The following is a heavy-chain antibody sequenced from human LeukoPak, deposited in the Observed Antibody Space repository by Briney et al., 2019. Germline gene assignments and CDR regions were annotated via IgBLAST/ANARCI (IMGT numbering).Heavy chain of an antibody. V-gene: IGHV4-4*02. CDR3: AREPRGITGTPFDY. CDR2: IYHSGST. D-gene: IGHD1/OR15-1a*01. J-gene: IGHJ4*02. CDR1: GGSISSSNW. Sequence: SGTLSLTCAVSGGSISSSNWWSWVRQPPGKGLEWIGEIYHSGSTNYNPSLKSRVTISVDKSKNQFSLKLSSVTAADTAVYYCAREPRGITGTPFDYWGQGTLVTVSS.